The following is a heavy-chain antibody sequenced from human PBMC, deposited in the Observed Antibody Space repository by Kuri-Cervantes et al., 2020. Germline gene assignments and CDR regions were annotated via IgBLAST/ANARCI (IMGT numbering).Heavy chain of an antibody. V-gene: IGHV1-2*04. CDR1: GYTLTGYY. Sequence: ASVKVSCKAFGYTLTGYYMHWVRQAPGQGLEWMGWINPNSGGTNYAQKFQGWVTMTRDTSISTAYMELRSLRSDDTAVYYCARDASSSWSIYYYYYMDVWGKGTTVTVSS. D-gene: IGHD6-13*01. CDR3: ARDASSSWSIYYYYYMDV. CDR2: INPNSGGT. J-gene: IGHJ6*03.